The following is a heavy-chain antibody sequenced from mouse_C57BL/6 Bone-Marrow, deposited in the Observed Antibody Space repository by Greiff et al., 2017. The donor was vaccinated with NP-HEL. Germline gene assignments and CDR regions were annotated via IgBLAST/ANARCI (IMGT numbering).Heavy chain of an antibody. D-gene: IGHD2-4*01. Sequence: EVHLVESGGDSVKPGGSLKLSCAASGFTFSSYGMSWVRQTPDKRLEWVATISSGGSYTYYPDSVKGRFTISRDNAKNTLYLQMGSLKSEDTAMYYCASPYDYDVAWFAYWGQGTLVTVSA. CDR3: ASPYDYDVAWFAY. V-gene: IGHV5-6*01. CDR2: ISSGGSYT. J-gene: IGHJ3*01. CDR1: GFTFSSYG.